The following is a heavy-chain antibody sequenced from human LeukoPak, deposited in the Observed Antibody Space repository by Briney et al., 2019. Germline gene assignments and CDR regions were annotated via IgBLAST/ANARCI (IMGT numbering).Heavy chain of an antibody. CDR3: ARVGTGYSSSWYRSNWFDP. CDR2: ISSSGSTI. Sequence: PGGSLRLSCAASGFTFSSYEMNWVRQAPGKGLEWVSYISSSGSTIYYADSVKGRFTISRDNAKNSLYLQMNSLRTEDTAVYYCARVGTGYSSSWYRSNWFDPWGQGTLVTVSS. CDR1: GFTFSSYE. V-gene: IGHV3-48*03. J-gene: IGHJ5*02. D-gene: IGHD6-13*01.